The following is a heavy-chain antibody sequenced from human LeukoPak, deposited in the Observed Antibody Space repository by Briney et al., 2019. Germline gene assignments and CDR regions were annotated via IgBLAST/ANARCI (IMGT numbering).Heavy chain of an antibody. CDR3: ARRYDNSEYFTY. Sequence: GESLKISCKGSGYTFTNYWLGWVRQMPGKGLEWMGIIYPGDSDTRYRPSFQGQVTISADKSIRTAYLQWSSLKASDTAMYYCARRYDNSEYFTYWGQGTLVTVSS. V-gene: IGHV5-51*01. CDR2: IYPGDSDT. CDR1: GYTFTNYW. D-gene: IGHD3-22*01. J-gene: IGHJ4*02.